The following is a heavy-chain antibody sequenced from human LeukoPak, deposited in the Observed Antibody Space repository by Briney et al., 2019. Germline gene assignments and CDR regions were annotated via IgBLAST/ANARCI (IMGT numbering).Heavy chain of an antibody. D-gene: IGHD5-18*01. J-gene: IGHJ4*02. V-gene: IGHV3-74*01. CDR2: INSNGNTT. CDR3: ARGGGNSYAPVDY. CDR1: GFTFSTYW. Sequence: GGSLRLSCAASGFTFSTYWMHWARQVPGKGLVWVSRINSNGNTTPYADSVKGRFTISRGNAKNTLFLQMNSLRAEDTAVYYCARGGGNSYAPVDYWGQGTLVTVSS.